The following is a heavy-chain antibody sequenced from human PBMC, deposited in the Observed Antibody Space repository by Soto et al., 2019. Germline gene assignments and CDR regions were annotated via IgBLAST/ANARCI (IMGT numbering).Heavy chain of an antibody. Sequence: GGSLRLSCAASGFTFSSYAMHWVRQAPGKGLEYVSAISSNGGSTYYANSVKGRFTISRDNSKNTLYLQMGSLRAEDMAVYYCARSGVVVAAGNLDYWGQGTLVTVSS. CDR1: GFTFSSYA. CDR3: ARSGVVVAAGNLDY. J-gene: IGHJ4*02. V-gene: IGHV3-64*01. CDR2: ISSNGGST. D-gene: IGHD2-15*01.